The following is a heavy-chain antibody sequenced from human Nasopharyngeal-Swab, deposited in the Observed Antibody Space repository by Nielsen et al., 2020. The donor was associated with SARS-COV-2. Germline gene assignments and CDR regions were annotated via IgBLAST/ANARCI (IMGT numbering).Heavy chain of an antibody. CDR2: VSGSGDNT. CDR3: AKGGSFRFLEWLFSY. CDR1: GFAVSSNY. D-gene: IGHD3-3*01. J-gene: IGHJ4*02. Sequence: GESLKISCAASGFAVSSNYMSWVRQAPGKGLEWVSAVSGSGDNTYYADSVKGRFTISRDNSKNTLYLQMNSLRAEDTAVYYCAKGGSFRFLEWLFSYWGQGTLVTVSS. V-gene: IGHV3-23*01.